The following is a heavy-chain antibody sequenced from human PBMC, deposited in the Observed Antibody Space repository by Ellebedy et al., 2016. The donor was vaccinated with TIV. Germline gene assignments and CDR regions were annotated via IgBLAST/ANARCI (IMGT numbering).Heavy chain of an antibody. D-gene: IGHD2-15*01. CDR3: ARGRCSGANCHYFDY. V-gene: IGHV3-30*04. CDR1: GFTFSSNT. CDR2: ISSDGSHI. J-gene: IGHJ4*02. Sequence: PGGSLRLSCAVSGFTFSSNTMNWVRHAPGKGLQWVTFISSDGSHINYADSVKGRFTSSRDISKNTMYLQMNSLRAEDTALYFCARGRCSGANCHYFDYWGQGTVVTVSS.